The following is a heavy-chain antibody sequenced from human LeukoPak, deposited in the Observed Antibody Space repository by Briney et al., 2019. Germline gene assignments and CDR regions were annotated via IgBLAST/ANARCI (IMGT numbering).Heavy chain of an antibody. Sequence: KPSENLFLNCTVSGGSISSSSFYWGWVRPPPGEGLGWIGSIYYSGSTYYNPSLKSRVTISVDTSKNQFSLKLSSVTAADTAVYYCARVGPGTTSFDYWGQGTLVTVSS. D-gene: IGHD1-1*01. CDR1: GGSISSSSFY. V-gene: IGHV4-39*01. CDR3: ARVGPGTTSFDY. J-gene: IGHJ4*02. CDR2: IYYSGST.